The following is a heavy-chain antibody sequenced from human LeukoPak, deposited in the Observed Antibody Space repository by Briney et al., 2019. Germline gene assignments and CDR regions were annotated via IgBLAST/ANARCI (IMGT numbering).Heavy chain of an antibody. D-gene: IGHD3-10*01. V-gene: IGHV3-30*04. J-gene: IGHJ4*02. Sequence: GGSLRLSCAASGFTSSSFAMHWVRQAPGKGLEWVAVISFDGSKKQYVDSVKGRFSFSRDHSKNTLYLQMNSLRAEDTAVYYCARDQGTYGPLDYWGQGTLVTVSS. CDR1: GFTSSSFA. CDR2: ISFDGSKK. CDR3: ARDQGTYGPLDY.